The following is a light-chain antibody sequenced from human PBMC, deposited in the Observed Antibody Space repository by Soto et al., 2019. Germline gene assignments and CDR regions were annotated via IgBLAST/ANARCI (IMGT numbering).Light chain of an antibody. CDR1: ESISPW. CDR2: KAS. J-gene: IGKJ2*01. CDR3: QQYKTYSRT. V-gene: IGKV1-5*03. Sequence: DIQMTQSPSTLSASVGDRVTITCRASESISPWLAWYQQKPGKAPKILIYKASSLEGGVPSRFSGSESGTEFTLTSSSLQPDDFATYYCQQYKTYSRTFGQGTKLEIK.